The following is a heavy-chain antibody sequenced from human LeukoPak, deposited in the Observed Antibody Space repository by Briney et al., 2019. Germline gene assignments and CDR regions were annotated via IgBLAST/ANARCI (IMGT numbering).Heavy chain of an antibody. CDR3: AGARGWEFSS. CDR2: ISSSSSYI. J-gene: IGHJ5*02. Sequence: GGSLRLSCAASGFTFSSYSMNWVRQAPGKGLEWVSSISSSSSYIYHADSVKGRFTISRDNAKNSLFLQMNSLRAEDTAVYYCAGARGWEFSSWGQGTLVTVSS. D-gene: IGHD1-26*01. CDR1: GFTFSSYS. V-gene: IGHV3-21*01.